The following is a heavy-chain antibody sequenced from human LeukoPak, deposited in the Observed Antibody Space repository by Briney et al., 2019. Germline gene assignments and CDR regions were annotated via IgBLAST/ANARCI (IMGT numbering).Heavy chain of an antibody. CDR1: GGSISSSSYY. CDR3: ASRITIFGVVTGDY. CDR2: IYYSGST. V-gene: IGHV4-39*01. D-gene: IGHD3-3*01. Sequence: PSETLSLTCTVSGGSISSSSYYWGWIRQPPGKGLEWIGSIYYSGSTYYNPPLKSRVTISVDTSKNQFSLKLSSVTAADTAVYYCASRITIFGVVTGDYWGQGTLVTVSS. J-gene: IGHJ4*02.